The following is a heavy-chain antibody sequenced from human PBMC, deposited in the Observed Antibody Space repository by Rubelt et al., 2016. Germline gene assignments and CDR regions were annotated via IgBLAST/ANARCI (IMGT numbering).Heavy chain of an antibody. J-gene: IGHJ4*02. V-gene: IGHV3-7*01. Sequence: EVQLVESGGGLVQPGGSLRLSCAASGFTVSSNYMSWVRQAPGKGLEWVANIQQDGPEKNYVDSVKGRFAICRDNAKNSLYLQMNSLRAEDTAVYYCARDQDYNYGSDYWGQGTLVTVSS. CDR1: GFTVSSNY. CDR3: ARDQDYNYGSDY. D-gene: IGHD5-18*01. CDR2: IQQDGPEK.